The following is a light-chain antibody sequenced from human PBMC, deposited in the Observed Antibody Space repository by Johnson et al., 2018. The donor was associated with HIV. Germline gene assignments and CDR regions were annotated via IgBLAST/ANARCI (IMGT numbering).Light chain of an antibody. CDR3: GTWDGSLRAGF. CDR2: DNN. J-gene: IGLJ1*01. V-gene: IGLV1-51*01. Sequence: QSVLTQPPSVSAAPGQKVTISCSGSSSNIGNNYVSWYQQIPGTAPNLLIYDNNKRPSGIPDRFSGSKSGTSATLGITGLQTGDEADYYCGTWDGSLRAGFFGTGTKVTVL. CDR1: SSNIGNNY.